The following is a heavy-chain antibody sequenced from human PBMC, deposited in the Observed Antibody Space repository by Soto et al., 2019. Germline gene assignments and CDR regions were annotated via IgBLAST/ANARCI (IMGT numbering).Heavy chain of an antibody. CDR2: ISSSSSYI. CDR1: GFTFSSYS. V-gene: IGHV3-21*01. CDR3: ARGVVIQGGEAFDI. Sequence: PGGSLRLSCAASGFTFSSYSMNWVRQAPGKGLEWVSSISSSSSYIYYADSVKGRFTISRDNAKNSLYLQMNSLRAEDTAVYYCARGVVIQGGEAFDIWGQGTMVTVSS. J-gene: IGHJ3*02. D-gene: IGHD3-16*01.